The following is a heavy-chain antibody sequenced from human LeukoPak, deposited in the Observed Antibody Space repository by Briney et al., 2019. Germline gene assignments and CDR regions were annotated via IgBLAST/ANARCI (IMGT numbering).Heavy chain of an antibody. V-gene: IGHV4-61*08. CDR3: ARRGSSWYYFDY. Sequence: PSETLSLTCTVSGGSISSGGYYWSWIRQPPGKGLEWIGHIYYSGSTNYNPSLKSRVTISVDTSRNQFSLKLNSVTAADTAVYYCARRGSSWYYFDYWGQGTLVTVSS. CDR1: GGSISSGGYY. J-gene: IGHJ4*02. CDR2: IYYSGST. D-gene: IGHD6-13*01.